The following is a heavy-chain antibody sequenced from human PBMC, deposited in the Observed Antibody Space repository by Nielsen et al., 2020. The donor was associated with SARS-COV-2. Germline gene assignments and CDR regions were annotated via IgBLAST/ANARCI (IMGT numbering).Heavy chain of an antibody. J-gene: IGHJ6*03. CDR1: GFTFSNAW. CDR3: TTDPGYGDPFGNYYYYYYMDV. D-gene: IGHD4-17*01. V-gene: IGHV3-15*01. Sequence: GESLKIPCAAFGFTFSNAWMSRVRQAPGKGPEWVGRIKSKTDGGTTDYAAPVKGSFTISRDDSKNALYLQMNSLKTGDTAVYYCTTDPGYGDPFGNYYYYYYMDVWGKGTTVTVSS. CDR2: IKSKTDGGTT.